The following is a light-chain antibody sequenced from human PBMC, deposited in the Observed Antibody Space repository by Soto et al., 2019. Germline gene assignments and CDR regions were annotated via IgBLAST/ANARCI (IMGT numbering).Light chain of an antibody. Sequence: QSALTQPPSASGSPGQSVTISCTGTSSDVGTYKYVSWYQQHPGKAPKLMIYEVSKRPSGVPDRFSGSKSGNTASLTVSGLQAEDEADYYCGTWDTSLSAGVFGGGTKLTVL. J-gene: IGLJ3*02. CDR1: SSDVGTYKY. CDR2: EVS. CDR3: GTWDTSLSAGV. V-gene: IGLV2-8*01.